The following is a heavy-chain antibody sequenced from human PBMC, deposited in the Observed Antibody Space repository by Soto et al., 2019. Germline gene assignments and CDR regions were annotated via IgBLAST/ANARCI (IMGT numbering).Heavy chain of an antibody. D-gene: IGHD3-9*01. V-gene: IGHV3-9*01. CDR2: ISWNSGVI. CDR3: AKERQPGNNINGWTRAIGGADV. J-gene: IGHJ6*02. Sequence: EMQLVESGGGLVQPGRSLRLSCAASGFTFDDYTMHWVRQAPGKGLEWVSGISWNSGVIVYGDSVKGRITVSRDNAKKSVYLQMESPSAEPTAHNFCAKERQPGNNINGWTRAIGGADVWGQGTTVTVSS. CDR1: GFTFDDYT.